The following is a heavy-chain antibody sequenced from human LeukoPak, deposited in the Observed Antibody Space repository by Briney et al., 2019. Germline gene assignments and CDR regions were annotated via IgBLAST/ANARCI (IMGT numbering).Heavy chain of an antibody. Sequence: PGGSLRLSCAASGFTFSSDAMSWVRQAPGKGLEWVSAISGSGGSTYYADSVKGRFTISRDNSKNTLYLQMNSLRAEDTAVYYCAKDPLAYCGGDCYYDYWGQGTLVTVSS. CDR1: GFTFSSDA. CDR2: ISGSGGST. D-gene: IGHD2-21*01. V-gene: IGHV3-23*01. CDR3: AKDPLAYCGGDCYYDY. J-gene: IGHJ4*02.